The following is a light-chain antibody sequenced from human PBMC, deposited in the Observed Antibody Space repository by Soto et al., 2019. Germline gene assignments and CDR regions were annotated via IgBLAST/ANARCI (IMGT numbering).Light chain of an antibody. CDR3: SSYAGSENFV. CDR1: SSDVGGYNY. Sequence: QSVLTQPPSASGSPGQSVTISCTGTSSDVGGYNYVSWYQQHPGKAPKLMIYEVTTRPSGVPDRFSGSKSGNTASLTVSGLQAEDEADYYCSSYAGSENFVFGTGTKVTVL. V-gene: IGLV2-8*01. CDR2: EVT. J-gene: IGLJ1*01.